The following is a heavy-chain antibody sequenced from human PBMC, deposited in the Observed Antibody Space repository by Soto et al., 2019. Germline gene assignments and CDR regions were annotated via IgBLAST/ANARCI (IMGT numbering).Heavy chain of an antibody. Sequence: PSETLSLTCTVSGGSISSGGYYWSWIRQHPGKGLEWIGYIYYSGSTYYNPSLKSRVTISVDNLRNQFSLKLSPVTAADTAVYYCARYIALSGTFYFDYWGQGALVTVSS. CDR3: ARYIALSGTFYFDY. CDR2: IYYSGST. V-gene: IGHV4-31*03. D-gene: IGHD6-19*01. J-gene: IGHJ4*02. CDR1: GGSISSGGYY.